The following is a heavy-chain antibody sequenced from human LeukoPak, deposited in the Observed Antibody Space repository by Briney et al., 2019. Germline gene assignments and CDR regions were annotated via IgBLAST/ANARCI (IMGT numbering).Heavy chain of an antibody. V-gene: IGHV3-21*01. D-gene: IGHD6-19*01. J-gene: IGHJ4*02. CDR2: ISSTGSYI. CDR1: GFNLASYM. Sequence: GGTLRLSCAASGFNLASYMLNWVRQAPGKGLEWVSSISSTGSYIYYADSVKGRFTISRDNSKNTLYLQMNSLRAEDTAVYYCASEAVGSGWYYFDYWGQGTLVTVSS. CDR3: ASEAVGSGWYYFDY.